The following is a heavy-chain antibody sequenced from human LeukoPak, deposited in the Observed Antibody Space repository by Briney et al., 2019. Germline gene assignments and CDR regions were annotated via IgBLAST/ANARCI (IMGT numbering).Heavy chain of an antibody. CDR3: AKVLVPAAIDYYYYMDV. Sequence: GGSLRLSCAASGFTFSSYGMHWVRQAPGKGLEWVAFIRYDGSNKYYADSVKGRFTISRDNSKNTLYLQMNSLRAEDTAVYYCAKVLVPAAIDYYYYMDVWGKGTTVTVSS. D-gene: IGHD2-2*01. V-gene: IGHV3-30*02. CDR2: IRYDGSNK. J-gene: IGHJ6*03. CDR1: GFTFSSYG.